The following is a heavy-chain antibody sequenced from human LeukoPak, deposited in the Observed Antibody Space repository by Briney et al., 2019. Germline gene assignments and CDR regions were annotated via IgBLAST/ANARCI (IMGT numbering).Heavy chain of an antibody. CDR2: IYYSGST. CDR1: GGSISSGGYY. D-gene: IGHD3-9*01. Sequence: PSETLSLTCTVSGGSISSGGYYWSWIRQHPGKGLEWIGYIYYSGSTHYNPSLRSRVTISVDTSKNQFSLKLSSVTAADTAVYYCARDMTDWWFDPWGQGTLVTVSS. J-gene: IGHJ5*02. CDR3: ARDMTDWWFDP. V-gene: IGHV4-31*03.